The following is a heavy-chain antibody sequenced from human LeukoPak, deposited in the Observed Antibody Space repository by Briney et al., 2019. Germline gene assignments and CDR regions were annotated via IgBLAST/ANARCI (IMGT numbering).Heavy chain of an antibody. Sequence: AASVKVSCKASGGTFSSYAISWVRQAPGQGLEWMGRIIPILGIANYAQKFQGRVTITADKSTSTAYMELSSLRSEDTAVYYCARDGPWIRGWFDPWGQGTLVTVSS. J-gene: IGHJ5*02. V-gene: IGHV1-69*04. D-gene: IGHD5-18*01. CDR2: IIPILGIA. CDR3: ARDGPWIRGWFDP. CDR1: GGTFSSYA.